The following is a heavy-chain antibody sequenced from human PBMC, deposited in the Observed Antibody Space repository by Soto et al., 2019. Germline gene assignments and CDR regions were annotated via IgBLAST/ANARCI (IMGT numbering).Heavy chain of an antibody. CDR2: IKQDGSEK. CDR1: GFTFSSYW. CDR3: ARERGGYYSRRFDY. V-gene: IGHV3-7*01. D-gene: IGHD3-3*01. J-gene: IGHJ4*02. Sequence: GGSLRLSCAASGFTFSSYWMSWVRQAPGKGLEWVANIKQDGSEKYYVDSVKGRFTISRDNAKNSLYLQMNSLRAEDTAVYYCARERGGYYSRRFDYWGQGTLVTVSS.